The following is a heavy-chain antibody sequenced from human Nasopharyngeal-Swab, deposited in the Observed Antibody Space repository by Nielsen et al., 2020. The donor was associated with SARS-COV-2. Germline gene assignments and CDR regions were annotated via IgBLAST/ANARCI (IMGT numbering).Heavy chain of an antibody. CDR3: ARPREPYYGSGSYDY. J-gene: IGHJ4*02. CDR2: ISYDGSNK. V-gene: IGHV3-30*03. CDR1: GFTFSSYS. D-gene: IGHD3-10*01. Sequence: GESLKISCAASGFTFSSYSMNWVRQAPGKGLEWVAVISYDGSNKYYADSVKGRFTISRDNSKNTLYLQMNSLRAEDTAVYYCARPREPYYGSGSYDYWGQGTLVTVSS.